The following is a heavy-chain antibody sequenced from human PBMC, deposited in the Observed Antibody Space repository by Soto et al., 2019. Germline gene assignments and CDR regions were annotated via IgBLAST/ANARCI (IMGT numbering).Heavy chain of an antibody. D-gene: IGHD2-21*01. CDR3: AVVGWSWDPQWS. J-gene: IGHJ5*02. CDR1: GGTFSSYA. Sequence: QVQLVQSGAEVKKPGSSVKVSCKASGGTFSSYAISWVRQAPGQGLEWMGGIIPIFGTANYAQKFQGRVTITADKSTSTAYMELSSRRSEYTAVYYCAVVGWSWDPQWSWGQGTLVTVSS. CDR2: IIPIFGTA. V-gene: IGHV1-69*06.